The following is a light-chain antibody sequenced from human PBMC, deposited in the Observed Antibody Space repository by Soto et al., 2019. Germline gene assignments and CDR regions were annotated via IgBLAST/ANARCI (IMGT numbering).Light chain of an antibody. J-gene: IGKJ1*01. CDR2: GAS. Sequence: EIVLTQSPGTLSLSPGERATVSCRASQSVSSSYLAWYQQRPGQTPRLLIYGASSRATGIPDRFSGSGSGTDFTLIISRLEPEDSAVYYCHQYGSSPRAFGQGTKVEIK. V-gene: IGKV3-20*01. CDR1: QSVSSSY. CDR3: HQYGSSPRA.